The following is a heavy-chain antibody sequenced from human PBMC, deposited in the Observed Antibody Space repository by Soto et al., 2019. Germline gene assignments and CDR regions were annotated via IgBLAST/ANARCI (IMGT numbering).Heavy chain of an antibody. V-gene: IGHV3-48*03. Sequence: PGGSLRLSCAASGFTFSSYEMNWVRQAPGKGLEWVSYISGSGSTIHYAESVKGRFTISRDNAKKSVHLQMNSLRAEDTAVYYCARAATFGGVIVTDYWGQGTLVTVSS. CDR3: ARAATFGGVIVTDY. CDR2: ISGSGSTI. CDR1: GFTFSSYE. J-gene: IGHJ4*02. D-gene: IGHD3-16*02.